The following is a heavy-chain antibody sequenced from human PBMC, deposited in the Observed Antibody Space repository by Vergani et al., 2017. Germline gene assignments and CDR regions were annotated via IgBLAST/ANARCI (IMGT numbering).Heavy chain of an antibody. D-gene: IGHD2-2*01. J-gene: IGHJ6*02. CDR3: ARDHIVVIPACYYYCMDV. CDR2: INPNSGGT. Sequence: QVQLVQSGAEVKKPGASVKVSCKASGYTFTGYYMHWVRQAPGQGLEWMGWINPNSGGTNYAQKFKGRVTMTRDTSISTAYMELSRLRSDDTAVYYCARDHIVVIPACYYYCMDVCDRGTTVTVSS. V-gene: IGHV1-2*02. CDR1: GYTFTGYY.